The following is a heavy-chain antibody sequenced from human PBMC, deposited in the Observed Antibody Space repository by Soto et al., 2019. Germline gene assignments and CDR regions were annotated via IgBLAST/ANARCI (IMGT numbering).Heavy chain of an antibody. Sequence: QVQLVQSGAEVKKPGSSVKVSCKASGDTFSFYTINWVRQAPGLGLEWMGRVNPIVSMSNYAQKFQGRVTITADQSTNTAHMQLCSLRSEDTAIYYCAPSNGSGYTAFDYWGQGALVTVSS. CDR2: VNPIVSMS. V-gene: IGHV1-69*02. CDR1: GDTFSFYT. D-gene: IGHD3-10*01. CDR3: APSNGSGYTAFDY. J-gene: IGHJ4*02.